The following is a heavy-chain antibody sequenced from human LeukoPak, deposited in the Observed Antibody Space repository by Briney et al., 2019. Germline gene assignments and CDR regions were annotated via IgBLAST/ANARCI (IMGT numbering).Heavy chain of an antibody. J-gene: IGHJ5*02. D-gene: IGHD6-19*01. V-gene: IGHV4-59*01. CDR3: ARGAGWSLRWFDP. CDR1: GGSISSSY. CDR2: ISYSGST. Sequence: SETLSLTCTVSGGSISSSYWSWIRQPPGKGLECIGYISYSGSTNYNPSLKSRVTISVDTSKNQFSLKLTSVTAAATAVYYCARGAGWSLRWFDPWGQGTLVTVSS.